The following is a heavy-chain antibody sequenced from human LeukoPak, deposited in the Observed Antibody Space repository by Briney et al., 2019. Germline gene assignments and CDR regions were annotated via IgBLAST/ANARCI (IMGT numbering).Heavy chain of an antibody. CDR2: IYHSGST. J-gene: IGHJ3*01. D-gene: IGHD5-12*01. V-gene: IGHV4-30-2*01. Sequence: SETLSLTCAVSGGSISSDGYSWSWIRQPPGKGLEWIGYIYHSGSTYSNPSLKSRATMSVDRSKNQVSLKLNSVTAADTALYFCARGRYPTNDFDVWGQGTVVTVSS. CDR3: ARGRYPTNDFDV. CDR1: GGSISSDGYS.